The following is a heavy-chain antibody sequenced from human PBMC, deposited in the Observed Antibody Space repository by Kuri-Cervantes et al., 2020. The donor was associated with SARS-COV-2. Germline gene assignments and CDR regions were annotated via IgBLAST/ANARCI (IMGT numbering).Heavy chain of an antibody. CDR2: IYYSGST. D-gene: IGHD2-2*01. V-gene: IGHV4-30-4*08. CDR3: ARPGGGQYQLLLDWFDP. Sequence: SETLSLTCAFYGESFSGYYWNWIRQPPGKGLEWIGYIYYSGSTYYNPSLKSRVTISVDTSKNQFSLKLSSVTAADTAVYYCARPGGGQYQLLLDWFDPWGQGTLVTVSS. J-gene: IGHJ5*02. CDR1: GESFSGYY.